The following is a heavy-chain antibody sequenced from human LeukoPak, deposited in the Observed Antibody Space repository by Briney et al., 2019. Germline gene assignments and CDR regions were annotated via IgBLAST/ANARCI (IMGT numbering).Heavy chain of an antibody. CDR1: GGSISSSNW. J-gene: IGHJ1*01. Sequence: GTLSLTCAVSGGSISSSNWWSWVRQPPGKGLEWIGEIYHSGSTNYNPSLKSRVTISVDTSKNQFSLKLSSVTAADTAVYYCARSPRIAVAGTFQHWGQGALVTVSS. CDR2: IYHSGST. D-gene: IGHD6-19*01. V-gene: IGHV4-4*02. CDR3: ARSPRIAVAGTFQH.